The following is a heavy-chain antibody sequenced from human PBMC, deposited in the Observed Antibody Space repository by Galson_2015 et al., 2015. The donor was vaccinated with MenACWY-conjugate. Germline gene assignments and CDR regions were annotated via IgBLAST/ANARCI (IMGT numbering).Heavy chain of an antibody. J-gene: IGHJ6*03. V-gene: IGHV1-69*13. CDR1: GGTFSSYA. CDR3: AMNPETDIVVVPAAILYYYMDV. CDR2: IIPIFGTA. Sequence: SVKVSCKASGGTFSSYAISWVRQAPGQGLEWMGGIIPIFGTANYAQKFQGRVTITADESTSTAYMELSSLRSEDAAVYYCAMNPETDIVVVPAAILYYYMDVWGKGTTVTVSS. D-gene: IGHD2-2*01.